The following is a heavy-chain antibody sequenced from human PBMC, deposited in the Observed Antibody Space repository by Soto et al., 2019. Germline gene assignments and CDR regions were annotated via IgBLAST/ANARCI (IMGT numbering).Heavy chain of an antibody. Sequence: ASVKVSCKVSGYTLTELSMHWVRQAPGKGLEWMGGFDPEDGETIYAQKFQGRVTMTEDTSTDTAYMELSSLRSEDTAVYYCATDVSGSYYKKCAFDIWGQGTMVTVSS. J-gene: IGHJ3*02. D-gene: IGHD3-10*01. CDR1: GYTLTELS. V-gene: IGHV1-24*01. CDR2: FDPEDGET. CDR3: ATDVSGSYYKKCAFDI.